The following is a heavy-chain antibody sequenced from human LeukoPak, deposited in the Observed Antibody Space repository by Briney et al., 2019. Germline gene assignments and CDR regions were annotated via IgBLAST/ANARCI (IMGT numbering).Heavy chain of an antibody. J-gene: IGHJ6*02. CDR2: ISSSSSYI. V-gene: IGHV3-21*01. Sequence: GGSLRLSCAASGFTFSSYSMNWVRQAPGKGLEWASSISSSSSYIYYADSVKGRFTISRDNSENTLYLQMNSLRAEDTAVYYCAREEADDYGDYHYYYGMDVWGQGTTVTVSS. CDR1: GFTFSSYS. D-gene: IGHD4-17*01. CDR3: AREEADDYGDYHYYYGMDV.